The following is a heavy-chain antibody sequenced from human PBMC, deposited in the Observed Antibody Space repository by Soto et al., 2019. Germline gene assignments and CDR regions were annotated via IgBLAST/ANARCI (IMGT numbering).Heavy chain of an antibody. CDR3: ASVVGQGVLWFGELFEVGWFDP. J-gene: IGHJ5*02. Sequence: QVQLVQSGAEVKKPGSSVKVSCKASGGTFSSYAISWVRQAPGQGLEWMGGIIPIFGTANYAQKFQGRVTITENESTSTAYMELSSLRSEDTAVYYCASVVGQGVLWFGELFEVGWFDPWGQGTLVTVSS. D-gene: IGHD3-10*01. CDR2: IIPIFGTA. V-gene: IGHV1-69*01. CDR1: GGTFSSYA.